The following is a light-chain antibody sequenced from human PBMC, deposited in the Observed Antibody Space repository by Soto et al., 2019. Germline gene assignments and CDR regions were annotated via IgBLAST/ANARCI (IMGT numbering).Light chain of an antibody. CDR3: GSWDSSLSAYV. Sequence: QSVLPQPPSVSAAPGQKVTISCSGSSSNIGGNSVSWYQQLPGTAPKLLIYDDNKRPSGIPDRFSGSKSGTPATLGITGFQTGDEADYYFGSWDSSLSAYVFGTGNKVTVL. V-gene: IGLV1-51*01. J-gene: IGLJ1*01. CDR2: DDN. CDR1: SSNIGGNS.